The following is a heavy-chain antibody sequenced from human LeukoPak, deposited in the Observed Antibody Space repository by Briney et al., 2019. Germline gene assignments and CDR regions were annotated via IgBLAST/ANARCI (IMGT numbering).Heavy chain of an antibody. CDR2: IYPGDSDT. CDR3: ARGALMITFGRVDYYMDV. D-gene: IGHD3-16*01. V-gene: IGHV5-51*01. CDR1: GYSFTSYW. Sequence: GESLKIPCQGSGYSFTSYWIGWGRQMPGKGLEWMGIIYPGDSDTRYSPSFQGQVTISADKSISTAYLQWSSLKASDTAMYYCARGALMITFGRVDYYMDVWGKGTTVTISS. J-gene: IGHJ6*03.